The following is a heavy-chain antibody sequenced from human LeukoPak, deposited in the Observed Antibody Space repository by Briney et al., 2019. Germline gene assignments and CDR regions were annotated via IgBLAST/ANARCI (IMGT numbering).Heavy chain of an antibody. Sequence: SLRLSCAASGFTFSSYAMHWVRQAPGKGLEWVAVISYDGSNKYYADSVKGRFTISRDNSKNTLYLQMNSLRAEDTAVYYCARAVAFDYWGQGTLVTVSS. D-gene: IGHD6-19*01. CDR2: ISYDGSNK. J-gene: IGHJ4*02. CDR1: GFTFSSYA. CDR3: ARAVAFDY. V-gene: IGHV3-30-3*01.